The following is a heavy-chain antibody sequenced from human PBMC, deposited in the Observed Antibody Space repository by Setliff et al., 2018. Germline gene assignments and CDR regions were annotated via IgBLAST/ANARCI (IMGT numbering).Heavy chain of an antibody. Sequence: GASVKVSCKTSGYNFITFGISWVRQAPGQGLEWMGWISPYNEKTNYAERVQGRVTMTTDTSTNTAYMELRSLTSDDTAIYYCVREGVDTRSSTDYRYYMDVWGKGTTVTVSS. CDR2: ISPYNEKT. D-gene: IGHD5-18*01. V-gene: IGHV1-18*01. CDR3: VREGVDTRSSTDYRYYMDV. CDR1: GYNFITFG. J-gene: IGHJ6*03.